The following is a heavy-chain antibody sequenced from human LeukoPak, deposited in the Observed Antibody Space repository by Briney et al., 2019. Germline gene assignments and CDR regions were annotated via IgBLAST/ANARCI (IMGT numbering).Heavy chain of an antibody. V-gene: IGHV4-34*01. D-gene: IGHD6-6*01. Sequence: SETLSLTCAVYGGSFSGYYWSWIRQPPGKGLEWIGEINHSGSTNYNPSLKSRVTISVDTSKNQFSLKLSSVTAPDTAVYYCARGVAARAYGYWGQGTLVTVSS. J-gene: IGHJ4*02. CDR3: ARGVAARAYGY. CDR2: INHSGST. CDR1: GGSFSGYY.